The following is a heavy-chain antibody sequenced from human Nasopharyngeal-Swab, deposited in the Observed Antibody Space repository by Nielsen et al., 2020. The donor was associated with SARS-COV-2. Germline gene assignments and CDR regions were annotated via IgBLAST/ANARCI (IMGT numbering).Heavy chain of an antibody. J-gene: IGHJ6*03. CDR2: TYYRSKWYN. CDR1: GDSVSSSSAA. Sequence: SQTLSLTCAISGDSVSSSSAAWNWIRQSPSRGLEWLGRTYYRSKWYNDYAVSVKSRIIINPDTSKNQFSPHLNSVTPEDTAVYYCARARGAYGDYYYYYYTDVWGKGTTVTVSS. CDR3: ARARGAYGDYYYYYYTDV. V-gene: IGHV6-1*01. D-gene: IGHD4-17*01.